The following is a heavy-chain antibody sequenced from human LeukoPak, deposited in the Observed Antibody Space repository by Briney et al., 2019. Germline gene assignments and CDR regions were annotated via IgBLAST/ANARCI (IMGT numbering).Heavy chain of an antibody. D-gene: IGHD2-8*01. CDR1: GGSISSRSYY. Sequence: SETLSLTCNVSGGSISSRSYYWSWLRQPPGKGLEWIATIYHSGSTYYNASPKSRVTISVDTSKSHFSLKLSSVTAADTAMYYCARYTGVNGYYFDYWGQGTLVTVSS. CDR2: IYHSGST. J-gene: IGHJ4*02. V-gene: IGHV4-39*02. CDR3: ARYTGVNGYYFDY.